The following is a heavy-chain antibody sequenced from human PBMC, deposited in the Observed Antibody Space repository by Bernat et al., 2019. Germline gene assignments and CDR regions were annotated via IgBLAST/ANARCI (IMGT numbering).Heavy chain of an antibody. Sequence: EVQLVESGGGLVQPGGSLRLSCAASGSTFSDYTINWVRQAPGKGLEWVSYISRSSTDIHYEDSVRGRFTISRDNAKNSLYLQMNSLRAEDTAVYYCASSERGYSGYDEVRGDVFEIWGQGTMVTVSS. CDR2: ISRSSTDI. J-gene: IGHJ3*02. D-gene: IGHD5-12*01. CDR3: ASSERGYSGYDEVRGDVFEI. CDR1: GSTFSDYT. V-gene: IGHV3-48*01.